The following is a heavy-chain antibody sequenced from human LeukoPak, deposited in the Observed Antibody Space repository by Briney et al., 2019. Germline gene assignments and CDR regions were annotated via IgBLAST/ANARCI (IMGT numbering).Heavy chain of an antibody. CDR2: INPNSGGT. J-gene: IGHJ4*02. CDR3: ATEPSIAVAGTDDY. D-gene: IGHD6-19*01. CDR1: GYTFTGYY. V-gene: IGHV1-2*02. Sequence: ASVKVSCKASGYTFTGYYMHWVRQAPGQGLEWMGWINPNSGGTNYAQKFQGRVTMTRDTSISTAYMELSRLRSDDTAVYYCATEPSIAVAGTDDYWGRGTLVTVSS.